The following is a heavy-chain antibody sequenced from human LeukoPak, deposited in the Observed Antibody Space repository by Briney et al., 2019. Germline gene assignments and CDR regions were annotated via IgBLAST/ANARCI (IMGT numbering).Heavy chain of an antibody. V-gene: IGHV3-49*04. CDR3: TRDLEWLGKVDY. D-gene: IGHD6-19*01. J-gene: IGHJ4*02. CDR2: IRSKAYGGTT. Sequence: GGSLRLSCAASGFTFDDYGMSWVRQAPGKGLEWVGFIRSKAYGGTTEYAASVKGRFTISRDDSKSIAYLQMNSLKTEDTAVYYCTRDLEWLGKVDYWGQGTLVTVSS. CDR1: GFTFDDYG.